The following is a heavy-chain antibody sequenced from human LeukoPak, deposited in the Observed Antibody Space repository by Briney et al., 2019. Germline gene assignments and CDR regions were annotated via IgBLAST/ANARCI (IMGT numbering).Heavy chain of an antibody. D-gene: IGHD3-9*01. Sequence: GGSLRLSCAASGFTFSSYGMHWVRQAPGKGLEWVAVISYDGSNKYYADSVKCRFTISRDNSKNTLYLQMNSLRAEDTAVYYCAKDTDRIWTIFYGMDVWGQGTTVTVSS. V-gene: IGHV3-30*18. CDR1: GFTFSSYG. CDR3: AKDTDRIWTIFYGMDV. CDR2: ISYDGSNK. J-gene: IGHJ6*02.